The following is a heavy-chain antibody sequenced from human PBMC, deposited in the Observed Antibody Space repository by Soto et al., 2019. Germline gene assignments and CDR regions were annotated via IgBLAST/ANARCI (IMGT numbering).Heavy chain of an antibody. Sequence: QVQLQESGPGLVQPSQTLSLTCSFSGDPVSSGSYYWTWVRQHPVKGLEWIGYIYHTGSTYYNPSLQRRLIMSIDTSKNQFSLHLYSVPAAETAVYFCAAKLGTTHYFDFWGQGSLVAVSS. CDR1: GDPVSSGSYY. J-gene: IGHJ4*02. CDR3: AAKLGTTHYFDF. V-gene: IGHV4-31*03. D-gene: IGHD7-27*01. CDR2: IYHTGST.